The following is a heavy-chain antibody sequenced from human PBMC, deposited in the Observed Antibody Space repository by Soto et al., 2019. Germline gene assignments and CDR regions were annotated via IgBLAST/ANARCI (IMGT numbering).Heavy chain of an antibody. J-gene: IGHJ4*02. Sequence: GESLKISCKGSGYSFTNYWINWVRQMPGKGLEWMGRIDPDDSYTNYSPSFQGHVTISVGKSNSTAYLQWSSLQASDTAIYYCARLPPPTYCSGSTCSGYWGQGTLVTVSS. D-gene: IGHD2-15*01. CDR1: GYSFTNYW. V-gene: IGHV5-10-1*01. CDR3: ARLPPPTYCSGSTCSGY. CDR2: IDPDDSYT.